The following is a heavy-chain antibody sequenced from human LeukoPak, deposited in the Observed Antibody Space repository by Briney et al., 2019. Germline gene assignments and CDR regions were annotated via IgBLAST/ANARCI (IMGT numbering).Heavy chain of an antibody. CDR3: GRTGDLSDY. CDR1: ATSVFTFSNHW. CDR2: TKQDGSEK. Sequence: GGSLRLSCAASATSVFTFSNHWLSWVRQAPGKGLEWVANTKQDGSEKYYVDSVKGRFSISRDNAENSLYLQMNSLRAEDTAVYYCGRTGDLSDYWGQGTLVTVSS. D-gene: IGHD7-27*01. V-gene: IGHV3-7*01. J-gene: IGHJ4*02.